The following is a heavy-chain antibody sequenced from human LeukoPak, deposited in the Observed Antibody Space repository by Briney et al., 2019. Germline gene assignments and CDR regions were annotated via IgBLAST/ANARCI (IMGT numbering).Heavy chain of an antibody. CDR1: GGSISSSSYY. Sequence: SETLSLTCTVSGGSISSSSYYWGWIRQPPGKGLEWIGSIYYSGSTYYNPSLKSRVTISVDTSKNQFSLKLSSVTAADTAVYYCARGGATVTTIDAFDFRGQGTMVTVSS. J-gene: IGHJ3*01. CDR3: ARGGATVTTIDAFDF. D-gene: IGHD4-17*01. V-gene: IGHV4-39*07. CDR2: IYYSGST.